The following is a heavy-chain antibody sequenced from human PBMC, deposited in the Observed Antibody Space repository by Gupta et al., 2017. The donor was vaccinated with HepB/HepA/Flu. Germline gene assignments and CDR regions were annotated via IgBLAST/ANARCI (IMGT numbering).Heavy chain of an antibody. D-gene: IGHD6-6*01. V-gene: IGHV3-33*01. CDR2: IWDDGSNK. CDR1: GFTFSSNG. J-gene: IGHJ4*02. CDR3: ARDVDRIEYSSSGGGY. Sequence: QGQLVESGGGVVQPGRSLRPSCAASGFTFSSNGMHWVCKAPGKGLEWVAVIWDDGSNKYDADSVKGRFTISRDNSKNTLYLQMNSLRAEDTAVYYCARDVDRIEYSSSGGGYWGQGTLVTVSS.